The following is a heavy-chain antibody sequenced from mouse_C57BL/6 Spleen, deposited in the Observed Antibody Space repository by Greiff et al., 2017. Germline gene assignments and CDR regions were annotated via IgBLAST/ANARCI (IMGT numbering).Heavy chain of an antibody. CDR3: ARERGRENWYFDV. Sequence: EVQGVESGGGLVKPGGSLKLSCAASGFTFSSYAMSWVRQTPEKRLEWVATISDGGSYTYYPDNVKGRFTISRDNAKNNLYLQMSHLKSEDTAMYYCARERGRENWYFDVWGTGTTVTVSS. CDR1: GFTFSSYA. D-gene: IGHD3-3*01. CDR2: ISDGGSYT. V-gene: IGHV5-4*01. J-gene: IGHJ1*03.